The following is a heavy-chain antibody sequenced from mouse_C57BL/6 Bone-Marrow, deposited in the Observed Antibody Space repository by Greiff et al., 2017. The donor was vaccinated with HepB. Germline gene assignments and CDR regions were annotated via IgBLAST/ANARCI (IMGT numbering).Heavy chain of an antibody. Sequence: VQLQQSGAELARPGASVKLSCKASGYTFTSYGISWVKQRTGQGLEWIGEIYPKSGNTYYNEKFKGKATMTADKSSSTAYMELRRLTSEVSAVYFCARGGLFAYWDRGTVVTVSA. D-gene: IGHD3-3*01. V-gene: IGHV1-81*01. CDR1: GYTFTSYG. J-gene: IGHJ3*01. CDR3: ARGGLFAY. CDR2: IYPKSGNT.